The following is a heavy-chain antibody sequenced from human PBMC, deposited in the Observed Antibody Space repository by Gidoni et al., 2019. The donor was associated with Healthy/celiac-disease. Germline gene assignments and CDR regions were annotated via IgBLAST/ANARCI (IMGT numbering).Heavy chain of an antibody. CDR1: GFPFLSYS. Sequence: EVQLVESGVGLVKPGGSLRLSCAASGFPFLSYSMNWVRQAPGKGLEWDSAISSSSSYIYYADSVKGRFTISRDNAKNSLYLQMNSLRAEDTAVYYCARGGYCSGGSCYSGPEDYWGQGTLVTVSS. J-gene: IGHJ4*02. CDR3: ARGGYCSGGSCYSGPEDY. V-gene: IGHV3-21*01. CDR2: ISSSSSYI. D-gene: IGHD2-15*01.